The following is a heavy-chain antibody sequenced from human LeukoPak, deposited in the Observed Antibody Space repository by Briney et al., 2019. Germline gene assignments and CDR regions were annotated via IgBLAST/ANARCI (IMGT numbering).Heavy chain of an antibody. D-gene: IGHD6-6*01. V-gene: IGHV3-53*01. J-gene: IGHJ6*03. CDR2: IYSGGST. Sequence: GGSLRLSCAASGFTFSSYAMSWVRQAPGKGPEWVSVIYSGGSTYYADSVKGRFTISRDNSKNTLYLQMNSLRAEDTAVYYCATSSSRYYYYYMDVWGKGTTVTVSS. CDR1: GFTFSSYA. CDR3: ATSSSRYYYYYMDV.